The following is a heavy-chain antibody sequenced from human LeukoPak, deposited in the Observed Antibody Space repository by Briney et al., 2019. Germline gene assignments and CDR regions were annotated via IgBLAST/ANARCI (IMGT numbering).Heavy chain of an antibody. J-gene: IGHJ4*02. CDR3: AKVMDSYSSSWYQNPYYFDY. CDR2: ISGSGGST. D-gene: IGHD6-13*01. CDR1: GFTFSSYA. Sequence: GGSLRLSCAASGFTFSSYAMSWVRQAPGKGVEWVSAISGSGGSTYYADSVKGRFTISRDNSKNTLYLQMNSLRAEDTAVYYCAKVMDSYSSSWYQNPYYFDYWGQGTLVTVSS. V-gene: IGHV3-23*01.